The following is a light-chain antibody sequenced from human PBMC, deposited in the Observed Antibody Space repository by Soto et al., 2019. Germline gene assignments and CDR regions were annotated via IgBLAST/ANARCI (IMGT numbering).Light chain of an antibody. V-gene: IGKV3D-20*01. J-gene: IGKJ4*01. Sequence: IVLTQSPVTLSLSPGERATLSCGASQSITSNFVAWYQKKPGLAPRLLIFDASTRAIGIPDRFSGSGSGTDFTLTIRGLDPEDSAVYYCHHFADSPTFVGGTKVEIK. CDR1: QSITSNF. CDR2: DAS. CDR3: HHFADSPT.